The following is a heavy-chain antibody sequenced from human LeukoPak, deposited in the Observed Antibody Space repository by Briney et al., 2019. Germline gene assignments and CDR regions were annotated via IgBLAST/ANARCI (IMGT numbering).Heavy chain of an antibody. CDR3: ARDLTQLVPSR. D-gene: IGHD2-2*01. CDR2: ICSSSSYI. V-gene: IGHV3-21*01. Sequence: VGSLRLSAAASGFTFSGYSRIWVPQAPGKGREWGSCICSSSSYIYYADPVKVRFTTSRDNAKNSLYLQMNSLRAEDKAVYYCARDLTQLVPSRWGQGTLVTVSS. J-gene: IGHJ4*02. CDR1: GFTFSGYS.